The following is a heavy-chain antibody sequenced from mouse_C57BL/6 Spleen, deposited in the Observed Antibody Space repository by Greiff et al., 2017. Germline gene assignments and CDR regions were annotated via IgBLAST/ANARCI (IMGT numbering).Heavy chain of an antibody. CDR2: INPNNGGT. CDR3: AKGESSFDY. CDR1: GYTFTDYY. V-gene: IGHV1-26*01. Sequence: VQLQQSGPELVKPGASVKISCKASGYTFTDYYMNWVKQSHGKSLEWIGDINPNNGGTSYNQKFKGKATLTVDKSSSTAYMELRSLTSEDSAVYYCAKGESSFDYWGQGTTLTVSS. J-gene: IGHJ2*01. D-gene: IGHD6-1*01.